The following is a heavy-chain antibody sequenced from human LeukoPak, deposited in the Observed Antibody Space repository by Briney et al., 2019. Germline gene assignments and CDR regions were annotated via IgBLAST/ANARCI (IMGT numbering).Heavy chain of an antibody. Sequence: GRSLRLSCAASGFTFGSYAMNWVRQAPGKGLQWVSSLSGSGGSRYYADSAKGRFTISRDNSNNTLFLQMNSLRADDTAVYYCAKTPRYASWDFDYFDSWGQGTLVTVSS. CDR1: GFTFGSYA. D-gene: IGHD1-26*01. CDR3: AKTPRYASWDFDYFDS. CDR2: LSGSGGSR. J-gene: IGHJ4*02. V-gene: IGHV3-23*01.